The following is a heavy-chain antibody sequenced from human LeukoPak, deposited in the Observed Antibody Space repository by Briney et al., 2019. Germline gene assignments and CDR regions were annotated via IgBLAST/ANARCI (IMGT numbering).Heavy chain of an antibody. D-gene: IGHD3-10*01. CDR2: FSSDGSST. J-gene: IGHJ4*02. CDR1: GFTFSSSA. V-gene: IGHV3-64D*06. Sequence: GGSLRLSCSASGFTFSSSAMYWVRQAPGKGLEYVSAFSSDGSSTFYADSVKGRFTISRDNSKNMLYLQMSSPRADDTAVYYCVKTLKYYGSGRGLFGSWGQGTLVTVSS. CDR3: VKTLKYYGSGRGLFGS.